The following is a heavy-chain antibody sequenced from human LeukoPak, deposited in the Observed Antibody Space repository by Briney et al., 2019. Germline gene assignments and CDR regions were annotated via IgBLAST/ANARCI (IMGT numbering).Heavy chain of an antibody. V-gene: IGHV3-7*01. CDR1: GFTFSSYW. J-gene: IGHJ4*02. CDR3: ASGTQNYDFWSRYFLGVFDY. CDR2: IKQDGSEK. Sequence: GGSLRLSCAASGFTFSSYWMSWVRQAPGKWLEWVANIKQDGSEKYYVDSVKGRFTISRDNAKNSLYLQMNSLRAEDTAVYYCASGTQNYDFWSRYFLGVFDYWGQGTLVTVSS. D-gene: IGHD3-3*01.